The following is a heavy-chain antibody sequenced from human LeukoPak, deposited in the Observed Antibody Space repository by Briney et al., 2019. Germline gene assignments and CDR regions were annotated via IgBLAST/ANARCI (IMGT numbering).Heavy chain of an antibody. CDR1: GGSISNYY. D-gene: IGHD3-22*01. J-gene: IGHJ1*01. V-gene: IGHV4-59*01. CDR3: ARDHYYDSRGYTFRH. Sequence: SETLSFTCTVSGGSISNYYWSWIRQPPGKGLEWIGYIYYSGSTSYNPSLKSRVTISVDTSKNQFALKLSSVTAADTVVYYCARDHYYDSRGYTFRHWGQGTWSPSPQ. CDR2: IYYSGST.